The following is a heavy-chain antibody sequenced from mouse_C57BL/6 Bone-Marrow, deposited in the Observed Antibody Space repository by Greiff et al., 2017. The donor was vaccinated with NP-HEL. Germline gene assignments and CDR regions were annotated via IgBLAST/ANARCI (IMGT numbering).Heavy chain of an antibody. Sequence: VQRVESGAELMKPGASVKLSCKATGYTFTGYWIEWVKQRPGHGLEWIGEILPGSGSTNYNEKFKGQATFTADTSSNTAYLQLSSLTTEDSAIFYCARLESDYYYAMDDWGQGTSVTVSS. J-gene: IGHJ4*01. D-gene: IGHD2-4*01. CDR3: ARLESDYYYAMDD. CDR1: GYTFTGYW. CDR2: ILPGSGST. V-gene: IGHV1-9*01.